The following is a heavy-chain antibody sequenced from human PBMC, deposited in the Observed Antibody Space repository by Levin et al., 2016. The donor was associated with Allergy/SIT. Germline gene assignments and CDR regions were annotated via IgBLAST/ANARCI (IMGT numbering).Heavy chain of an antibody. J-gene: IGHJ6*03. CDR2: ISYTGST. Sequence: WIRQPPGKGLEWIGYISYTGSTNYNPSLKSRLTISVDTSKNQFSLKLTSVTAADTAVYYCARDYYDILTGYPRMDVWGKGTTVTVSS. CDR3: ARDYYDILTGYPRMDV. D-gene: IGHD3-9*01. V-gene: IGHV4-59*01.